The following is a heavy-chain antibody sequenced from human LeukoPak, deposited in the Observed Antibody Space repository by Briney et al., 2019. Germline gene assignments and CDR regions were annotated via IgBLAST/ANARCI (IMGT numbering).Heavy chain of an antibody. D-gene: IGHD3-10*01. CDR2: INPNSGGT. CDR3: ARGKGVRGVSFNY. CDR1: GYTFTGYY. J-gene: IGHJ4*02. Sequence: ASVKVSCKASGYTFTGYYMHWVRQAPGQGLEWMGWINPNSGGTNYAQRFQGWVTMTRDTSISTAYMELSRLRSDDTAVYYCARGKGVRGVSFNYWGQGTLVTVSS. V-gene: IGHV1-2*04.